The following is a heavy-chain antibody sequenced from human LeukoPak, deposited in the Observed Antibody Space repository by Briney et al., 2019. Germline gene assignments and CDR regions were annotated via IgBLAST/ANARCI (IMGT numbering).Heavy chain of an antibody. V-gene: IGHV3-23*01. CDR2: ISGSGGST. CDR3: ARDSRDDPYYDSSGYSDC. J-gene: IGHJ4*02. CDR1: GFTFSSYA. D-gene: IGHD3-22*01. Sequence: GGSLRLSCAASGFTFSSYAMSWVRQAPGKGLEWVSAISGSGGSTYYADSVKGRFTISRDNSKNTLYLQMNSLRAEDTAVYYCARDSRDDPYYDSSGYSDCWGQGTLVTVSS.